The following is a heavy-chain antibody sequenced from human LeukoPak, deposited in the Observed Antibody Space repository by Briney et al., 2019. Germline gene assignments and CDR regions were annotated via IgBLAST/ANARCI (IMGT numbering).Heavy chain of an antibody. CDR2: IGTSSSRI. J-gene: IGHJ4*02. V-gene: IGHV3-48*01. D-gene: IGHD2-2*01. CDR3: ARGPSSQFRTDY. CDR1: GFAFSSYS. Sequence: GGSLRLSCAASGFAFSSYSMNWVRQAPGKGLEWVSYIGTSSSRIYYADSVKGRFTISRDNAKNSLYLQMSGLRAEDTAVYYCARGPSSQFRTDYWGQGTLVTVSS.